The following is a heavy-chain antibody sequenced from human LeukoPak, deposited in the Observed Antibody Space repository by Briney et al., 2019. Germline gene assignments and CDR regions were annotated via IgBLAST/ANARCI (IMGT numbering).Heavy chain of an antibody. D-gene: IGHD4-17*01. CDR3: ANVYGDYVVDY. CDR2: ISGSGGST. J-gene: IGHJ4*02. Sequence: GGSLRLSCVASGFTFSSYSMNWVRQAPGKGLEWVSAISGSGGSTYYADSVKGRFTISRDNSKNTLYLQMNSLRAEDTAVYYCANVYGDYVVDYWGQGTLVTVSS. V-gene: IGHV3-23*01. CDR1: GFTFSSYS.